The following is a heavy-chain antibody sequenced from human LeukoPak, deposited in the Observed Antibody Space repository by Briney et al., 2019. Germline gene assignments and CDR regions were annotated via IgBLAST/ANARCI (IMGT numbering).Heavy chain of an antibody. J-gene: IGHJ3*02. CDR3: ARRLGLRWDLQAFDI. CDR2: MNPNSGNR. V-gene: IGHV1-8*03. D-gene: IGHD4-23*01. Sequence: ASVKVSCKASGYTFSSYDINWVRQATGQGLEWMGWMNPNSGNRGYAQKFRGRVTITRNTSISTAYMELSSLRSEDTAVYYCARRLGLRWDLQAFDIWGQGTMATVSS. CDR1: GYTFSSYD.